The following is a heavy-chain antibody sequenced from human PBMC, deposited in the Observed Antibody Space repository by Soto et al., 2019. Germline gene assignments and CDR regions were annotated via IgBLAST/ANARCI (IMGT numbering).Heavy chain of an antibody. V-gene: IGHV3-33*06. J-gene: IGHJ4*02. CDR2: IWYDGSNK. CDR3: AKHYYDSSGYFDY. Sequence: GGSPRLSCAASGFTFSSYGMHWVRQAPGKGLEWVAVIWYDGSNKYYADSVKGRFTISRDNSKNTLYLQMNSLRAVDTAVYYCAKHYYDSSGYFDYWGQGTLVTVSS. D-gene: IGHD3-22*01. CDR1: GFTFSSYG.